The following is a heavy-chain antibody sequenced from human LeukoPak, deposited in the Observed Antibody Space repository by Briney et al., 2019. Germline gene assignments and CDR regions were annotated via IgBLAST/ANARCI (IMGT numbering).Heavy chain of an antibody. V-gene: IGHV2-5*02. D-gene: IGHD6-13*01. CDR3: AHSYTSSQRLQFKHF. Sequence: SGPTRVKPTQTLTPTFTFTGFSLNTSGVCVGWVRQPPGKVLEWLPLIYWDDDERYRRSLESRLSITKDSSKSQVVLIMTNMKPVDTATYFRAHSYTSSQRLQFKHF. CDR1: GFSLNTSGVC. CDR2: IYWDDDE. J-gene: IGHJ1*01.